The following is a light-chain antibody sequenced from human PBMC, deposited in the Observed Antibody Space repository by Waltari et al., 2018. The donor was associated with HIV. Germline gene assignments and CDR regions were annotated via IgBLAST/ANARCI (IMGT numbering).Light chain of an antibody. Sequence: QSVLTQPPSASGTTGQSVTTSCSGSSSNIGSNYVYWYQQLPGTAPKLLIYRNNQRPSGVPDRFSGFKSGTSASLAISGLRSEDEADYYCAAWDDNLSGWVFGGGSKLTIL. CDR1: SSNIGSNY. CDR3: AAWDDNLSGWV. CDR2: RNN. V-gene: IGLV1-47*01. J-gene: IGLJ3*02.